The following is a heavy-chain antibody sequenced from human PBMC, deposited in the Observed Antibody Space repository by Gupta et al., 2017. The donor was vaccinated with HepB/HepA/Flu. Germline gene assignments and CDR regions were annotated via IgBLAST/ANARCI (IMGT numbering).Heavy chain of an antibody. J-gene: IGHJ4*02. CDR3: AKHLERKKVCDY. Sequence: VQPGRSLRLSCAASGFTFSSYGMHWVRQAPGKGLEWVAVISYDGSNKYYADSVKGRFTISRDNSKNTLYLQMNSLRAEDTAGYYCAKHLERKKVCDYWGQGTLVTVSS. CDR2: ISYDGSNK. CDR1: GFTFSSYG. V-gene: IGHV3-30*18.